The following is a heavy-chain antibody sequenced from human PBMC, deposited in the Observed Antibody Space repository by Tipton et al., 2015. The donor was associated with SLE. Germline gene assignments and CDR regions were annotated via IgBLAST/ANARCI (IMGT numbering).Heavy chain of an antibody. Sequence: SLRLSCAASGFIFDDYAMHWVRQAPGKALEWVSLINGDGTNTYYADSVKGRFTISRDNGKNSLYLQMNSLRTEDTAFYYCVQAMGGDPGAYWGQGTLVTVSS. CDR3: VQAMGGDPGAY. V-gene: IGHV3-43*02. D-gene: IGHD3-16*01. J-gene: IGHJ4*02. CDR1: GFIFDDYA. CDR2: INGDGTNT.